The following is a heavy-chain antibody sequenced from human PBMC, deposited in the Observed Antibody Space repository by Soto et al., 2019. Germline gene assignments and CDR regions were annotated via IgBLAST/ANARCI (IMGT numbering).Heavy chain of an antibody. CDR2: ISSTTNYI. J-gene: IGHJ4*02. CDR3: ARESEDFTSNFDY. V-gene: IGHV3-48*03. Sequence: SLRLSCAASGFTFSSYEMNWVRPAPGKGLEWVSYISSTTNYIYYGDSMKGRFTISRDNAKNSLYLEMNSLRAEDTAVFHGARESEDFTSNFDYWGQGTLVTVSP. CDR1: GFTFSSYE.